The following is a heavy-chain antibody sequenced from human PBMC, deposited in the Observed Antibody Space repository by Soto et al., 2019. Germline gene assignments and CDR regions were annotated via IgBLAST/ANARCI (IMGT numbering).Heavy chain of an antibody. CDR3: AIGPSSRTYY. Sequence: GASVKVSCKASGYTFTKFHIHWVRQAPGQGLEWMGMIDPIVGVTSYAQRFQGRVTMTRDTSTSRAYMELRGLTSEDTAVYYCAIGPSSRTYYWGQGTLVTVSS. CDR2: IDPIVGVT. CDR1: GYTFTKFH. J-gene: IGHJ4*02. V-gene: IGHV1-46*01. D-gene: IGHD6-13*01.